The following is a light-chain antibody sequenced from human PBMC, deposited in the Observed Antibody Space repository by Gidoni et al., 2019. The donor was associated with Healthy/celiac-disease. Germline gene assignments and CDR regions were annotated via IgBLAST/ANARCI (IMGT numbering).Light chain of an antibody. CDR3: QQYGSSPPHT. Sequence: EIVLTPSPGTLSLSPGERATLSCRASQSVSSSYLAGYQQKPGQAPRLLSYGASSRATGIPDRFSGSGSGTDFTLTISRLEPEDFAVYYCQQYGSSPPHTFGQGTKLEIK. J-gene: IGKJ2*01. CDR1: QSVSSSY. V-gene: IGKV3-20*01. CDR2: GAS.